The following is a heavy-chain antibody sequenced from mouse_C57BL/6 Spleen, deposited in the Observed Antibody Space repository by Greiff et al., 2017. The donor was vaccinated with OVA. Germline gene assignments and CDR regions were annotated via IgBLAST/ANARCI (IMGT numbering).Heavy chain of an antibody. D-gene: IGHD3-3*01. CDR2: ISYDGSN. Sequence: EVKLQESGPGLVKPSQSLSLTCSVTGYSITSGYYWNWIRQFPGNKLEWMGYISYDGSNNYNPSLKNRISITRDTSKNQFFLKLNSVTTEDTATYYCARDYGTEDYAMDYWGQGTSVTVSS. V-gene: IGHV3-6*01. J-gene: IGHJ4*01. CDR1: GYSITSGYY. CDR3: ARDYGTEDYAMDY.